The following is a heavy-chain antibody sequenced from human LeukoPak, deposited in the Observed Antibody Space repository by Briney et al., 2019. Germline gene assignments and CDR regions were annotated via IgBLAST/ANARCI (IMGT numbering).Heavy chain of an antibody. CDR1: GFTFSSYA. CDR3: ARDQRPITIFGVADGGGGAFDI. J-gene: IGHJ3*02. CDR2: ISSNGGST. D-gene: IGHD3-3*01. Sequence: GGSLRLSCAASGFTFSSYAMHWVRQAPGKGLEYVSAISSNGGSTYYANSVKGRFTISRDNSKNTLYLHMGSLRAEDMAVYYCARDQRPITIFGVADGGGGAFDIWGQGTMVTVSS. V-gene: IGHV3-64*01.